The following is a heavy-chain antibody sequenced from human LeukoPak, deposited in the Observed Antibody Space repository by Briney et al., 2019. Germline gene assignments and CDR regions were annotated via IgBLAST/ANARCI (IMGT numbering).Heavy chain of an antibody. D-gene: IGHD3-10*01. Sequence: SETLSLTCTVSGNSFGDYYWSWIRQPAGKGLEWIGRIYTSGSTNYNPSLKSRVTMSVDTSKNQFSLKLSSVTAADTAVYYCAREITMVRGITGYYYYMDVWGKGTTVTISS. V-gene: IGHV4-4*07. CDR3: AREITMVRGITGYYYYMDV. J-gene: IGHJ6*03. CDR1: GNSFGDYY. CDR2: IYTSGST.